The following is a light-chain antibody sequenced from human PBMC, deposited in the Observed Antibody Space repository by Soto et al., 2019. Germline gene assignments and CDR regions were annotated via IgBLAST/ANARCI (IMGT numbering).Light chain of an antibody. CDR2: DVS. Sequence: DIQMTQSPSSLSASVGDRVTITCRASQSISSYLNWYQQKPGTVPKLLIYDVSNLQSGIPSRFSGSGSGTDFTLTISSLQPEDFAVYYCQQRSNWPPLFGPGTKVDIK. J-gene: IGKJ3*01. CDR1: QSISSY. CDR3: QQRSNWPPL. V-gene: IGKV1-39*01.